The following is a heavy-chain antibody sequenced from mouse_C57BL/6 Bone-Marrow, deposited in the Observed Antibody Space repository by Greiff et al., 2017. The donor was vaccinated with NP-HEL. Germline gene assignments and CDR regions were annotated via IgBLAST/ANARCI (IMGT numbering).Heavy chain of an antibody. CDR1: GFNIKDDY. CDR2: IDPENGDT. V-gene: IGHV14-4*01. J-gene: IGHJ3*01. Sequence: VQLQQSGAELVRPGASVKLSCTASGFNIKDDYMHWVKQRPEQGLEWIGWIDPENGDTEYASKFQGKATITADTSSNTAYLQLSSLTSEDTAVYYCTTSGGYYPWFAYWGRGTLVTVSA. CDR3: TTSGGYYPWFAY. D-gene: IGHD2-3*01.